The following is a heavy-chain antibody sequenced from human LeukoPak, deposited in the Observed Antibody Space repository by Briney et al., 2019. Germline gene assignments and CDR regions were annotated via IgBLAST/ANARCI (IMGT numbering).Heavy chain of an antibody. CDR3: AKDWPSRKDIVVVPAAIGAFDI. CDR2: ISGSGGST. V-gene: IGHV3-23*01. J-gene: IGHJ3*02. D-gene: IGHD2-2*02. CDR1: GFTFSSYG. Sequence: GGSLRLSCAASGFTFSSYGMHWVRQAPGKGLEWVSAISGSGGSTYYADSVKGRFTISRDNSKNTLYLQMNSLRAEDTAVYYCAKDWPSRKDIVVVPAAIGAFDIWGQGTMVTVSS.